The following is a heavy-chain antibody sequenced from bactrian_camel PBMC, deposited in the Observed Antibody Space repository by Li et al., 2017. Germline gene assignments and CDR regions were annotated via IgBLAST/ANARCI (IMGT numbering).Heavy chain of an antibody. J-gene: IGHJ4*01. CDR2: VDKRGEL. D-gene: IGHD1*01. CDR1: EGTISSDC. Sequence: QVQLVESGGVSVEAGGSLRLSCAASEGTISSDCVGWFRQAPGGPREGVATVDKRGELTYADFVKGRFTISKDRFNNNLYLQMNSLEPGDTSRYYCAAVAYCAYCIRGWCAVYHDWGEGTQVTVS. CDR3: AAVAYCAYCIRGWCAVYHD. V-gene: IGHV3S53*01.